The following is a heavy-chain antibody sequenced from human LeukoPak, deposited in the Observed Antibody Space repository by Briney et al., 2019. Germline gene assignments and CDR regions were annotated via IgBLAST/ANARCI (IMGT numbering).Heavy chain of an antibody. Sequence: PSETLSLTCAVYGGSFSGYYWNWIRQPPGKGLEWIGEINHLGSTNYNPSLESRVTISVDTSKNQFSLKLSSVTAADTAVYYCARERGYSPGKQRGQERDLRYWGPGTLVTVSS. D-gene: IGHD5-18*01. CDR3: ARERGYSPGKQRGQERDLRY. V-gene: IGHV4-34*01. J-gene: IGHJ4*02. CDR1: GGSFSGYY. CDR2: INHLGST.